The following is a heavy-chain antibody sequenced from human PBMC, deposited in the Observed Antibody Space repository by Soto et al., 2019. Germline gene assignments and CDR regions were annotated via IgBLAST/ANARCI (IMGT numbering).Heavy chain of an antibody. CDR1: GGSISGYY. J-gene: IGHJ6*02. Sequence: PSETLSLTCTVSGGSISGYYWSWFRQPPGKGLEWIAFVYYSGSTNYNPSLKSQVTISVDTSKNQFSLKLSSVTAADTAVYYCARPGLGMDVWGQGTTVTVSS. CDR2: VYYSGST. CDR3: ARPGLGMDV. D-gene: IGHD3-9*01. V-gene: IGHV4-59*12.